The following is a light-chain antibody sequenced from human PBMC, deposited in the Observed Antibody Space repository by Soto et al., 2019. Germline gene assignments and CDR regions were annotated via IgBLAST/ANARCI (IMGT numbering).Light chain of an antibody. Sequence: EIVMTQSPATLAVSPGERSTLSCRASQSIGDNVAWYQQKPGQAPRLLIYGASSRATGIPDRFSGSGSGTDFTLTISRLEPEDFAVYYCQQYGSSLFTFGPGTKVDIK. CDR2: GAS. CDR3: QQYGSSLFT. V-gene: IGKV3-20*01. CDR1: QSIGDN. J-gene: IGKJ3*01.